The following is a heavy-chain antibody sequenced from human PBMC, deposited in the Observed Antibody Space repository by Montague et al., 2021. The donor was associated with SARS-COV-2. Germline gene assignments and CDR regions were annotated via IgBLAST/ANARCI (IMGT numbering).Heavy chain of an antibody. J-gene: IGHJ5*02. D-gene: IGHD5-18*01. CDR2: IYYSGST. CDR3: ARDLGHRYVAGWFDP. CDR1: SGSISSGGSISSGGYY. Sequence: TLSLTCTVSSGSISSGGSISSGGYYWSWIRQHPGKGLEWIGYIYYSGSTSYNPSLKSRVTISVDTSKNQFSPKLSSVTAADTAVYYCARDLGHRYVAGWFDPWGQGTLVTVSS. V-gene: IGHV4-31*03.